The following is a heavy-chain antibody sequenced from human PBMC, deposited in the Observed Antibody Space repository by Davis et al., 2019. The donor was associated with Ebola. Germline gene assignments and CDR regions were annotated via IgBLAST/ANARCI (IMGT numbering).Heavy chain of an antibody. J-gene: IGHJ4*02. CDR2: ISYDGSNK. D-gene: IGHD1-26*01. Sequence: GGSLRLSCAASGFPFSFYFMDWVRLPPGKGLEWVAVISYDGSNKYYADSLRGRFTTSRDNAKNPLYLQMNSLRDEDTAVYYCARGTIVGATGIDYWGQGTLVTVSS. V-gene: IGHV3-30-3*01. CDR3: ARGTIVGATGIDY. CDR1: GFPFSFYF.